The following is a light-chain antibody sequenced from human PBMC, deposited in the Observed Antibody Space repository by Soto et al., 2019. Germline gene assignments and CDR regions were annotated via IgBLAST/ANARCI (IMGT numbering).Light chain of an antibody. CDR2: DAS. V-gene: IGKV1-5*01. CDR3: QQYNSYPWT. Sequence: DFQTTQSPSTLSASVGDRVTITCRASQSISSWLAWYQQKPGKAPKLLIYDASSLESGVPSRFSGSGSGTEFTLTISSLQPDDFATYYCQQYNSYPWTFGQGTKVEIK. CDR1: QSISSW. J-gene: IGKJ1*01.